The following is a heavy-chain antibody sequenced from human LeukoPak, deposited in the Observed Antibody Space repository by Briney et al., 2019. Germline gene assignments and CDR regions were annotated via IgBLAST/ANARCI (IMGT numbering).Heavy chain of an antibody. CDR2: ISGSGGRT. Sequence: GGSLRLSCAASGFTFSSYAMRWVRQAPGKGLEWVSAISGSGGRTYYADSVKGRFTISRDNSKNTLYLQMNSLSAEDTAVYYCAKVRTMVAGDFDIWGQGTMVTVSS. J-gene: IGHJ3*02. V-gene: IGHV3-23*01. CDR1: GFTFSSYA. D-gene: IGHD3-10*01. CDR3: AKVRTMVAGDFDI.